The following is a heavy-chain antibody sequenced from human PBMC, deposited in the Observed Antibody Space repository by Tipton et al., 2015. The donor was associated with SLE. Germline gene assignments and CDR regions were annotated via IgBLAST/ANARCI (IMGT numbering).Heavy chain of an antibody. CDR3: ARLLSNYYGMDV. CDR1: GFTVSSNY. Sequence: SLRLSCAASGFTVSSNYMNWVRQAPGKGLEWVSVIYSGGSTYYADSVKGRFTISRDNSKNTLYLQMNSLRAEDTAVHYCARLLSNYYGMDVWGRGTTVTVSS. D-gene: IGHD3-16*02. CDR2: IYSGGST. J-gene: IGHJ6*02. V-gene: IGHV3-53*05.